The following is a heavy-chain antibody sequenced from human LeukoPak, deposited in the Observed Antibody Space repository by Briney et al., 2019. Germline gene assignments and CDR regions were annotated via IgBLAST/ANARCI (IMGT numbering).Heavy chain of an antibody. V-gene: IGHV3-48*03. Sequence: GSLRLSCAASGFTFSSYEMNRVRQAPGKGLEWVSYISSSGSTIYYADSVKGRFTISRDNAKNSLYLQMNSLRAEDTAVYYCASTNFYDSSGYWLGFLGALDYWGQGTLVTVSS. CDR3: ASTNFYDSSGYWLGFLGALDY. CDR2: ISSSGSTI. D-gene: IGHD3-22*01. J-gene: IGHJ4*02. CDR1: GFTFSSYE.